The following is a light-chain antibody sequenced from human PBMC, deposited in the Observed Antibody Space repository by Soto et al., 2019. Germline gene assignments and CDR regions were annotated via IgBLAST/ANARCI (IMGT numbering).Light chain of an antibody. CDR1: STFIGSYYL. CDR2: EGT. V-gene: IGLV2-23*01. J-gene: IGLJ3*02. Sequence: QSALTQPASVSGSPGQSITISCTGSSTFIGSYYLVSWYQHHPGKAPKLMIYEGTRRPSGVSNRFSGSKSVNAATLTISGLQAEDEADYYCCSYTGSNTWVFGGGTKVTVL. CDR3: CSYTGSNTWV.